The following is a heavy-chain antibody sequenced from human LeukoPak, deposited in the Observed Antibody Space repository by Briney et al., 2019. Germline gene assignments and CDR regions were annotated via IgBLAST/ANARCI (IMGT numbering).Heavy chain of an antibody. CDR1: GFTFSTYG. V-gene: IGHV3-30*02. CDR3: ARARSQCGTWLAVY. CDR2: IRRGECVR. D-gene: IGHD6-13*01. J-gene: IGHJ4*02. Sequence: GGSLRLSCAASGFTFSTYGMHWVRQAPGKGLEWVAFIRRGECVRYYADSVKGRFTISRDNSKNTLSLLMNSLRPEDTAVYYSARARSQCGTWLAVYWGQGILVTVSS.